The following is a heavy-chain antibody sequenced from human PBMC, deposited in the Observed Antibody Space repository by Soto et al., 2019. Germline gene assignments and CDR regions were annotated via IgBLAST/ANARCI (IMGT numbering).Heavy chain of an antibody. CDR2: ISSSGSTI. CDR1: GFTFSDYY. Sequence: PGGSLRLSCAASGFTFSDYYMSWIRQAPGKGLEWVSYISSSGSTIYYADSVKGRFTISRDNAKNSLYLQMNSLRADDSAVYYCARDLHSSWFDYWGQGTQVTVSS. V-gene: IGHV3-11*04. D-gene: IGHD6-13*01. J-gene: IGHJ4*02. CDR3: ARDLHSSWFDY.